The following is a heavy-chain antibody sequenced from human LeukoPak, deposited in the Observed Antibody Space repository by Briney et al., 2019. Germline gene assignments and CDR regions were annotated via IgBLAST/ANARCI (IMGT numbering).Heavy chain of an antibody. CDR3: SRLRGYSYGYADY. CDR2: ISSSGSTI. D-gene: IGHD5-18*01. V-gene: IGHV3-48*04. J-gene: IGHJ4*02. CDR1: GFTVSSNY. Sequence: GGSLRLSCTVSGFTVSSNYMTWVRQAPGKGLEWVSYISSSGSTIDYADSVKGRFTISRDNAKNSLYLQMNSLRAEDTAVYYCSRLRGYSYGYADYWGQGTLVTVSS.